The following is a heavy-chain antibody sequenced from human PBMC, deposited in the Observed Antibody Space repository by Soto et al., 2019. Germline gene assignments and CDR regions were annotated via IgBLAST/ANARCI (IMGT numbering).Heavy chain of an antibody. D-gene: IGHD4-17*01. Sequence: GGSLRLSCAASGFTFSSYAMSWVRQAPGKGLEWVSAISGSGGSTYYADSVKGRFTISRDNSKNTLYLQMNSLRAEDTAVYYCAKGGRDYVDEYYYYYMDVWGKGTTVTVSS. CDR2: ISGSGGST. CDR3: AKGGRDYVDEYYYYYMDV. CDR1: GFTFSSYA. J-gene: IGHJ6*03. V-gene: IGHV3-23*01.